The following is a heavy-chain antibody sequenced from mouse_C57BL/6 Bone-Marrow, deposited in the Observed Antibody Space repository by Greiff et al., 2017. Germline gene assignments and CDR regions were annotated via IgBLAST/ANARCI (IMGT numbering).Heavy chain of an antibody. CDR1: GFTFSSYG. CDR2: ISRGGSYT. J-gene: IGHJ1*03. D-gene: IGHD2-1*01. V-gene: IGHV5-6*01. CDR3: ARHGGNYKRANWYFDF. Sequence: EVQLVESGGDLVKPGGSLKLSCAASGFTFSSYGMSWVRQTPDKRLEWVATISRGGSYTYYPDSVKGPFTLAGDNAENTLYLQMSRLKSEDTAMYYCARHGGNYKRANWYFDFWGTGTAVTVSS.